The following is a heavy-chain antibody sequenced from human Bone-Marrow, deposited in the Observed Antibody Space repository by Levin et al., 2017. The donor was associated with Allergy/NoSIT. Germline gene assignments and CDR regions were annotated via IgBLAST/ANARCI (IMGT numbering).Heavy chain of an antibody. D-gene: IGHD2-15*01. CDR2: IWYDGSKK. CDR3: AIKAPGLGRAATLDY. J-gene: IGHJ4*02. Sequence: GGSLRLSCAASGFTFSSYGMHWVRQAPGKGLEWVAVIWYDGSKKYYADSVKGRCTISRDNSKNTLYLQMNSLRAEDTAVYYCAIKAPGLGRAATLDYWGQGTLVTVSS. CDR1: GFTFSSYG. V-gene: IGHV3-33*01.